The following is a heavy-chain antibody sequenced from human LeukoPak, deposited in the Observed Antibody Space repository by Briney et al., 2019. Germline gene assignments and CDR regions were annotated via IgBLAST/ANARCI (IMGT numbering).Heavy chain of an antibody. Sequence: SETLSLTCTVSGGSISSGSYYWSWIRQPAGKGLEWIGRIYTSGSTNYNPSLKSRVTISVDTSKNQFSLKLSSVTAADTAVYYCARDLFLYGYSYSRPHYYYYYGMDVWGQGTTVTVSS. D-gene: IGHD5-18*01. V-gene: IGHV4-61*02. CDR1: GGSISSGSYY. CDR2: IYTSGST. CDR3: ARDLFLYGYSYSRPHYYYYYGMDV. J-gene: IGHJ6*02.